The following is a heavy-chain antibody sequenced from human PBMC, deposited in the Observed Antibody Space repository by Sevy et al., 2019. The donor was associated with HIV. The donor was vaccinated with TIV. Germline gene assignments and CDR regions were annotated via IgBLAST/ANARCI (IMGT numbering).Heavy chain of an antibody. CDR1: GFNFRTSG. D-gene: IGHD5-18*01. CDR3: ARDRTALIDY. Sequence: GGSLRLSCSGSGFNFRTSGMHWVRQAPGKGLEWVALISYDGAHDDIADAVKGRFAISRDNAKNILYLQMNSLRAEDTAMYYCARDRTALIDYWGQGTLVTVSS. CDR2: ISYDGAHD. V-gene: IGHV3-30*03. J-gene: IGHJ4*02.